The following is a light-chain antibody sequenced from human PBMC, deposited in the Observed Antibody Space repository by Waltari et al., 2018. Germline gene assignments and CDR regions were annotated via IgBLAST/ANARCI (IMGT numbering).Light chain of an antibody. Sequence: EIVMTQSPATLSVSPGDRATLSCRASQSVSRNVAWYQQKPGQAPRLLIYGASTRATGIPARFSGSGSGTEFTLTISSLQSEDFAVYYCQQYNDWPLPFGQGTRLDIK. V-gene: IGKV3-15*01. J-gene: IGKJ5*01. CDR2: GAS. CDR3: QQYNDWPLP. CDR1: QSVSRN.